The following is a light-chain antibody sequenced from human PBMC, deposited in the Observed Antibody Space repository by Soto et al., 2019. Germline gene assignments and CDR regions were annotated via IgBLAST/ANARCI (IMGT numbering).Light chain of an antibody. CDR2: GAS. Sequence: ETVMTQSPATLSVSLGERATLSCRASQSISRNLAWYQQKPGQAPRLLIYGASTRATGIPARFSGRGSGTEFSLTISSLQSKDFAVYYCQQYHNWPPVTFGGGTKVDIK. J-gene: IGKJ4*01. CDR3: QQYHNWPPVT. V-gene: IGKV3-15*01. CDR1: QSISRN.